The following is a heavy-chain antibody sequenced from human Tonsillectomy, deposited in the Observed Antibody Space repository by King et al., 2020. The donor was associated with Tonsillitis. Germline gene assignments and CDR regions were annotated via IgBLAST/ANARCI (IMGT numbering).Heavy chain of an antibody. Sequence: QLVQSGGGLVQPGRSLRLSCAASGFTFEDYAMHWVRQAPGKGLEWVSGFSWNSGSIGYADYVKGRFTISRDNAQNTLYLQMNSLRAEDTALYYCAPTSGWYGSDAFDIWGQGTMVTVSS. V-gene: IGHV3-9*01. CDR3: APTSGWYGSDAFDI. J-gene: IGHJ3*02. CDR1: GFTFEDYA. CDR2: FSWNSGSI. D-gene: IGHD6-19*01.